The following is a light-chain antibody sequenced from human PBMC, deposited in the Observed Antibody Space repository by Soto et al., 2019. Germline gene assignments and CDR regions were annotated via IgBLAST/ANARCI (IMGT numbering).Light chain of an antibody. CDR1: ALPKQY. CDR3: QSADSSGTYVV. J-gene: IGLJ2*01. V-gene: IGLV3-25*03. Sequence: SYELTQPPSVSVSPGQTARITCSGDALPKQYAYWYQQKPGQAPVLVIYKGFERPSGIPERFSGSSSGTTVTLTISGVQAEDEADYYCQSADSSGTYVVFGGGTKVTV. CDR2: KGF.